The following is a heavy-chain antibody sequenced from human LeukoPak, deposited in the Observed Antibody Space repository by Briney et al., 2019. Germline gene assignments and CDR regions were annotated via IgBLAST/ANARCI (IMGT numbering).Heavy chain of an antibody. Sequence: GGSLRLSGAASGFTFSDYYMTWIRQAPGKGLEWLSYISTGSTYTNYANSVKGRFTISRDNAKNSLSLQLNSLRAEDTAVHYCTREDNWYFDLWGRGTLVTVSS. V-gene: IGHV3-11*05. CDR2: ISTGSTYT. CDR3: TREDNWYFDL. J-gene: IGHJ2*01. CDR1: GFTFSDYY.